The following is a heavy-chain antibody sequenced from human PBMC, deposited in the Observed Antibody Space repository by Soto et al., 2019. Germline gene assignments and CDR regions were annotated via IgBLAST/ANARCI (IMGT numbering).Heavy chain of an antibody. CDR3: AKDIGGYSGHGSYYYGMDV. CDR2: ISWNSGSI. CDR1: GFTFDDYA. J-gene: IGHJ6*02. V-gene: IGHV3-9*01. D-gene: IGHD5-12*01. Sequence: EVQLVESGGGLVQPGRSLRLSCAASGFTFDDYAMHWVRQAPGKGLEWVSGISWNSGSIGYADSVKGRFTISRDNAKNSLYLQMNSLRAEDTALYYCAKDIGGYSGHGSYYYGMDVWGQGTTVTVSS.